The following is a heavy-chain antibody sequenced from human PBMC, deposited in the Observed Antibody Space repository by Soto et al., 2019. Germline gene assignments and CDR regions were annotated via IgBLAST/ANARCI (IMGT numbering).Heavy chain of an antibody. D-gene: IGHD6-13*01. J-gene: IGHJ5*02. V-gene: IGHV4-4*07. Sequence: QVQLQESGPGLVKPSETLSLTCTVSGGSISSYYWSWIRQPAGKGLEWIGRIYTSGSTNYNPSLNTRVTISVNTTNNHFTLKLSSVTAADTHVYYGAGGGGSISWHNWYDPWAQVTLVTVCS. CDR2: IYTSGST. CDR3: AGGGGSISWHNWYDP. CDR1: GGSISSYY.